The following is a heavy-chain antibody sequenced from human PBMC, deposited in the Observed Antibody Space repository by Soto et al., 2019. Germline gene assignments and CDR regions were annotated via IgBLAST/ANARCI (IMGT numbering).Heavy chain of an antibody. J-gene: IGHJ3*02. CDR3: SGGPGCRNDAFDI. CDR1: GFTVSRSY. V-gene: IGHV3-66*01. D-gene: IGHD3-10*01. Sequence: EEQLVESGGGLVQPGGSLRLSCAASGFTVSRSYMSWVRQAPGKGLEWDSVLYSGGTTYYADSVKGRFTISRDESKNTLFLQMNSLRTEDTAVYYCSGGPGCRNDAFDIWGQGTMVTVSS. CDR2: LYSGGTT.